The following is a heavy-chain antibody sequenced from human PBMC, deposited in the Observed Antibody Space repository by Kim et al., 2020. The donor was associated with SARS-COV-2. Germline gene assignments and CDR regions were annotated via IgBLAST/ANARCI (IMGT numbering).Heavy chain of an antibody. CDR1: GGSFSGYY. CDR2: INHSGST. D-gene: IGHD6-13*01. J-gene: IGHJ5*02. CDR3: ASLCAPELVTWFAP. Sequence: SETLSLTCAVYGGSFSGYYWSWIRQPPGKGLEWIGEINHSGSTNYNPSLKSRVTISVDTSKNQFSLKLSSVTAADTAVYYCASLCAPELVTWFAPWGQGT. V-gene: IGHV4-34*01.